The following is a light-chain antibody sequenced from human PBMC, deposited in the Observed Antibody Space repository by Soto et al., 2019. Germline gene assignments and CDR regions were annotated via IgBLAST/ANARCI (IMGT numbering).Light chain of an antibody. CDR2: AAS. Sequence: DFQMTQSPSSLSASVGDRVTIACRASQDISNYLAWYQQKPGKPPKLLIYAASTLQSGVPSRFSGSGSGTDFTLTITSLQPEDVATYYCQKYTTDPWTFGQGTNVEIK. CDR3: QKYTTDPWT. J-gene: IGKJ1*01. V-gene: IGKV1-27*01. CDR1: QDISNY.